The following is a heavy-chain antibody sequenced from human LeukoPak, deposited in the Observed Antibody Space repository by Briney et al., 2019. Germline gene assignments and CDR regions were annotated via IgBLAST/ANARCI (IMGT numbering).Heavy chain of an antibody. CDR3: ARSYGDYGD. Sequence: GESLKISCTGSGYNFADYWIGWVRQMPGKGLEWMGIIYPGDSETRYSPSFQGQVTLSVDKSICTTYLQWRSLKASDTAMYCCARSYGDYGDWGQGTLVTVSS. CDR2: IYPGDSET. J-gene: IGHJ4*02. CDR1: GYNFADYW. D-gene: IGHD4-17*01. V-gene: IGHV5-51*01.